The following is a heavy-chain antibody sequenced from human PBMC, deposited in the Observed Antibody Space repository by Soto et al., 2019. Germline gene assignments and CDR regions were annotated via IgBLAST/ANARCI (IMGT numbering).Heavy chain of an antibody. J-gene: IGHJ4*01. V-gene: IGHV1-3*01. CDR1: GYTYSSYV. D-gene: IGHD3-9*01. Sequence: ASVKVSCKASGYTYSSYVLHWVRQAPGQGLEWMGWINAGIGHTKYSQSFQGRLTITRDTADSTVYMELSGLTSEDTAIYYCAGDLTVSSAMGYWG. CDR2: INAGIGHT. CDR3: AGDLTVSSAMGY.